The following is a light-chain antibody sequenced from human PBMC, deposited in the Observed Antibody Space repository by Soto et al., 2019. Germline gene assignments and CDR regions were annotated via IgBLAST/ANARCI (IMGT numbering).Light chain of an antibody. CDR3: SSYAGSIL. CDR2: EVS. V-gene: IGLV2-8*01. CDR1: SSDVGGYNY. Sequence: QSALTQPPSASGSPGQSVTISCTGTSSDVGGYNYVSWYQQHPGKAPKPMIYEVSKRPSGVPDRFSGSKSGNTASLTVSGLQAEDEADYYCSSYAGSILFGTGTKLTVL. J-gene: IGLJ1*01.